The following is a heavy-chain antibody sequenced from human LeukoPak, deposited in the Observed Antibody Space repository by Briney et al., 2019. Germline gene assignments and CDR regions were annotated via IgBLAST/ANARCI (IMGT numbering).Heavy chain of an antibody. Sequence: ASAKVSCKERGDSFSISATSRVSQTPGPGLEWMGRIIPIIGTANYAKKFQGRVTTTTGESTSTAYMVLSSLRSEDTAVYYCASDVTIFGVRDYYFDYWGQGTLVTVSS. CDR2: IIPIIGTA. CDR1: GDSFSISA. V-gene: IGHV1-69*05. D-gene: IGHD3-3*01. J-gene: IGHJ4*02. CDR3: ASDVTIFGVRDYYFDY.